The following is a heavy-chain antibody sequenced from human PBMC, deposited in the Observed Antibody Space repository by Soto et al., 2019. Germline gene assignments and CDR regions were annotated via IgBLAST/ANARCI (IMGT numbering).Heavy chain of an antibody. CDR3: AKVSRPSRISTPDFDY. V-gene: IGHV3-30-3*01. J-gene: IGHJ4*02. Sequence: PGASLRLSCAASGFTLSSYSIHWFRQAPGKGLDWVAVISYDGNTQFYGDSVKGRFIVSRDNSRNTLYLQLNNLQAEDTAVYYCAKVSRPSRISTPDFDYWGQGT. CDR2: ISYDGNTQ. CDR1: GFTLSSYS.